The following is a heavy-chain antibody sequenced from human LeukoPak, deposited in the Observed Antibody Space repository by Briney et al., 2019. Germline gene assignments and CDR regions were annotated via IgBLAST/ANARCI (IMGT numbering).Heavy chain of an antibody. V-gene: IGHV4-61*03. J-gene: IGHJ4*02. Sequence: SETLSLTCTVSGGSISSGGYYWSWIRQQPGKGLEWIGYIYYSGSTNYNPSLKSRVTISVDTSKNHFSLKLSSVTAADTAVYYCARVPVSGWDFDYWGQGTLVTVSS. D-gene: IGHD6-19*01. CDR1: GGSISSGGYY. CDR3: ARVPVSGWDFDY. CDR2: IYYSGST.